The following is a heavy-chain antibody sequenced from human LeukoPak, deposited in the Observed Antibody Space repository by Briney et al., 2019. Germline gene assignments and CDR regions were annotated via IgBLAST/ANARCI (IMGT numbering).Heavy chain of an antibody. CDR1: GGSISSGSYY. CDR3: ARALSSSFWSGYLGWFDP. Sequence: SETLSLTCTVSGGSISSGSYYWSWIRQPAGKGLEWIGRIYTGGSTNYNPSLKSRATISVDTSKNQFSLRLSAVTAADTAVYYCARALSSSFWSGYLGWFDPWGQGTLVTVSS. CDR2: IYTGGST. V-gene: IGHV4-61*02. J-gene: IGHJ5*02. D-gene: IGHD3-3*01.